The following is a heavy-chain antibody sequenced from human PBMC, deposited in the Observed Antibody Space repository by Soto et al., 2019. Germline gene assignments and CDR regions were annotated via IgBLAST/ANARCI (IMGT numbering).Heavy chain of an antibody. D-gene: IGHD2-15*01. CDR2: INVGNGNT. CDR1: GYTFTSYA. J-gene: IGHJ5*02. CDR3: AREHLCGGRCYVKWFDP. V-gene: IGHV1-3*01. Sequence: QVHLVQSGAEVKNPGASVKISCQTSGYTFTSYAMSWVRQAPGQGLEWMGWINVGNGNTEYSENFQGRFTIARDSSACIVYMELSSLRSEDTAMYYCAREHLCGGRCYVKWFDPWGQGTLVTVSS.